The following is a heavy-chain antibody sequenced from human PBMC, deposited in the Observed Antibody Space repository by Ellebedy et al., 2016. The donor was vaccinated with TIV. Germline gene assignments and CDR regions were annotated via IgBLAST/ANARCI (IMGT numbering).Heavy chain of an antibody. J-gene: IGHJ6*02. Sequence: PGGSLRLSCAASGFTVSSNYMRWVRQAPGKGLEWVSVIYSGGSTYYADSVKGRFTISRDNSKNTMYLQMNSLRAEDTAVYYCARPRRGDYYYGMDVWGQGTTVTVSS. V-gene: IGHV3-66*04. CDR1: GFTVSSNY. CDR2: IYSGGST. CDR3: ARPRRGDYYYGMDV.